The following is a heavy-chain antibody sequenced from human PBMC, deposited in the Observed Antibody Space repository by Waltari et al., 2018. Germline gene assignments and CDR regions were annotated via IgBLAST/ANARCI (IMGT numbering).Heavy chain of an antibody. V-gene: IGHV4-39*01. CDR3: ARHCSSTSCYGN. J-gene: IGHJ4*02. D-gene: IGHD2-2*01. CDR2: IYYSGGT. Sequence: QLQLQESGPGLVKPSETLSLTCTVSGGSISSSSYYWGWIRQPPGKGLEWIGSIYYSGGTYYHPSLKSRVTIAVDTSKNQFSLKLSAVAAADTAVYYCARHCSSTSCYGNWGQGTLVTVSS. CDR1: GGSISSSSYY.